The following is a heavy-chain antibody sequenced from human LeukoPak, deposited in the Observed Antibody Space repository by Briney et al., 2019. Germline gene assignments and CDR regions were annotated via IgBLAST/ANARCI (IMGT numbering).Heavy chain of an antibody. CDR3: ARSRITIFGVVPYYFDY. D-gene: IGHD3-3*01. Sequence: ASVKVSCKASGYTFTSYDINWVRQATGQGLEWMGWMNPNSGNTGYEQKFQGRVTITRNTSISKAYMELSSLRSEDTAVYYCARSRITIFGVVPYYFDYWGQGTLVTVSS. CDR1: GYTFTSYD. V-gene: IGHV1-8*03. CDR2: MNPNSGNT. J-gene: IGHJ4*02.